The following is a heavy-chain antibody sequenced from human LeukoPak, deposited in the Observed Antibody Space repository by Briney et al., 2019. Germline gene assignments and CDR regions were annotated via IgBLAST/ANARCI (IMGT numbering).Heavy chain of an antibody. CDR2: ISSSGSTI. J-gene: IGHJ3*02. D-gene: IGHD3-22*01. CDR3: ARVGYDSSGYAEAFDI. CDR1: GFTFSDYY. V-gene: IGHV3-11*01. Sequence: GGSLRLSCAASGFTFSDYYMSRIRQAPGKGLEWVSYISSSGSTIYYADSVRGRFTISRDNAKNSLYLQMNSLRAEDTAVYYCARVGYDSSGYAEAFDIWGQGTMVTVSS.